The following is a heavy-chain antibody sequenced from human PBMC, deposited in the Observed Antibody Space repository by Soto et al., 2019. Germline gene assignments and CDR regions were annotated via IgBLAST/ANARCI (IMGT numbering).Heavy chain of an antibody. CDR1: GGSIPSSRYY. Sequence: QLQLQESGPGLVKPSETLSLTCTVSGGSIPSSRYYWAWIRQPPVKGLEWIGTIYSGGSTYYNASLKSRATISDGTSKNHSSLKLSSANDADTAVYCCASIEPRNDLWCANYYFASWGQGTMVTVSS. D-gene: IGHD3-3*01. V-gene: IGHV4-39*02. CDR2: IYSGGST. J-gene: IGHJ4*01. CDR3: ASIEPRNDLWCANYYFAS.